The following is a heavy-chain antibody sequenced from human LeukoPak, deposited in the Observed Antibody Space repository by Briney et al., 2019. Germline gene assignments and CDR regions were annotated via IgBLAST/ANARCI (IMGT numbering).Heavy chain of an antibody. CDR2: INSNGGGT. V-gene: IGHV1-18*01. CDR1: GYTFIHYG. D-gene: IGHD6-19*01. Sequence: ASVKVSCKASGYTFIHYGVRWVRQAPGQGLEWMGWINSNGGGTLYAQSLQGRVTLTTDTSTSTLYMELRTLRSDDTAVYYCARSSTGWSVDFWGQGTLVTVSS. CDR3: ARSSTGWSVDF. J-gene: IGHJ4*02.